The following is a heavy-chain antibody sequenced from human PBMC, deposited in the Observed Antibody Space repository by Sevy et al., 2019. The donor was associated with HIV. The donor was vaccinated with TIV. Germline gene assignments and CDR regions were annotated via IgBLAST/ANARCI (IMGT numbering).Heavy chain of an antibody. D-gene: IGHD2-15*01. Sequence: ASVKVSCKVSGYTLTELSMHWVRQAPGKGLEWMGGFDPEDGETVYAQKFQGRVTVTGETSTDTANMELSSLRSEDTAVYYCVTNSRYISGSTYYSAEGLFDPWGQGTLVTVSS. CDR1: GYTLTELS. V-gene: IGHV1-24*01. CDR3: VTNSRYISGSTYYSAEGLFDP. J-gene: IGHJ5*02. CDR2: FDPEDGET.